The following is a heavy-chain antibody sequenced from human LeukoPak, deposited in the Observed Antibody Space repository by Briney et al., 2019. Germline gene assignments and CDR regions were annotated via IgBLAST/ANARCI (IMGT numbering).Heavy chain of an antibody. CDR1: GYTFTSYY. J-gene: IGHJ5*02. V-gene: IGHV1-46*01. CDR2: INPSGGST. D-gene: IGHD3-22*01. CDR3: AREGASGYYYDSGSWFDP. Sequence: ASVKVSCKASGYTFTSYYMHWVRQAPGQGLEWMGIINPSGGSTSSAQKFQGRVTMTRDTSTSTVYMELSSLRSEDTAVYYCAREGASGYYYDSGSWFDPWGQGTLVTVSS.